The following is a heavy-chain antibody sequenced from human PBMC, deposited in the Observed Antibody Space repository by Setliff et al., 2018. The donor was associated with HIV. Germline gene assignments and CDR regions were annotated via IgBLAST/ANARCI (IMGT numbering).Heavy chain of an antibody. V-gene: IGHV3-21*01. CDR2: ISSGGSFI. D-gene: IGHD2-15*01. CDR1: GFTFDDYS. J-gene: IGHJ6*03. Sequence: LRLSCAASGFTFDDYSMNWVRQPPGKGLEWVSCISSGGSFIYYADSVKGRFTISRDNAKNSVYLQMNSLRPEDTAVYYCASDSSNYYYYYMDVWGNGTTVTVSS. CDR3: ASDSSNYYYYYMDV.